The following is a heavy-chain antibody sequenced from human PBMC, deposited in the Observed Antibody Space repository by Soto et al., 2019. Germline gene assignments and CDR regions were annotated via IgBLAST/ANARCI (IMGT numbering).Heavy chain of an antibody. CDR2: ISAYNGNT. CDR1: GYTFTSYG. V-gene: IGHV1-18*01. J-gene: IGHJ6*02. D-gene: IGHD3-3*01. CDR3: AREGFWSGYYMFSGVPPPKDYGMDV. Sequence: ASVKVSCKASGYTFTSYGISWVRQAPGQGLEWMGWISAYNGNTNYAQKLQGRVTMTTDTSTSTAYMELRSLRSDDTAVYSCAREGFWSGYYMFSGVPPPKDYGMDVWGQGTTVTVSS.